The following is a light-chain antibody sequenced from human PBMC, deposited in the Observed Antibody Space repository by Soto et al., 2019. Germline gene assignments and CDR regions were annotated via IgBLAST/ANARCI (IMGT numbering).Light chain of an antibody. J-gene: IGKJ2*01. CDR1: QTIRTN. Sequence: DIQLTQSPSSLSTSVGDRVTITCRASQTIRTNLNWYQQKPRGAPKLLISAASSLQGGVPLRFSGSGSETDFTLTISSLQPEDFATYYCQQSYSTPYTFGQGTSLEIK. CDR3: QQSYSTPYT. V-gene: IGKV1-39*01. CDR2: AAS.